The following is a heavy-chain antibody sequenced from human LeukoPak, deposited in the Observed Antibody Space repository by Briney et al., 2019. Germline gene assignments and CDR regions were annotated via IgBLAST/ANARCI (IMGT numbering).Heavy chain of an antibody. V-gene: IGHV3-9*01. Sequence: GGSLRLSCAASGFTFDDYAMHWVRQAPGKGLEWVSGISWNSGSIGYADSVKGRFTISRDNAKNSLYLQMNSLRAEDTALYYCAKGQWELPHDAFDIWGQGTMVTVPS. CDR2: ISWNSGSI. J-gene: IGHJ3*02. D-gene: IGHD1-26*01. CDR3: AKGQWELPHDAFDI. CDR1: GFTFDDYA.